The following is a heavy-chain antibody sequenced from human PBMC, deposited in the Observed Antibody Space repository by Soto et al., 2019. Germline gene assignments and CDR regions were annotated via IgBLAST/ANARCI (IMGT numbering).Heavy chain of an antibody. CDR1: GGSISSGDYY. CDR2: IYYSGST. D-gene: IGHD6-13*01. V-gene: IGHV4-30-4*01. CDR3: ARVSSSWPGVRYYGMDV. J-gene: IGHJ6*02. Sequence: SETLSLTCTVSGGSISSGDYYWSWIRQPPGKGLEWIGYIYYSGSTYYNPSLKSRVTISVDTSKNQFSLKLSSVTAADTAVYYCARVSSSWPGVRYYGMDVWGQGTTVTVS.